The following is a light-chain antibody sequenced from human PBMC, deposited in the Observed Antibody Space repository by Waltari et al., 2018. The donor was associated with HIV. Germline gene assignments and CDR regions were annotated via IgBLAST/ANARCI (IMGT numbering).Light chain of an antibody. CDR3: QQYKSYPLT. CDR1: QGITSW. Sequence: DIQMTQSPSSLSAYVGGRVTITCRASQGITSWVAWYQHKPGKAPRSLIYDSSNLQSGVPSRFSGSGSGTNFTLIISNLQPEDLATYYCQQYKSYPLTFGGGTKVEIK. CDR2: DSS. V-gene: IGKV1D-16*01. J-gene: IGKJ4*01.